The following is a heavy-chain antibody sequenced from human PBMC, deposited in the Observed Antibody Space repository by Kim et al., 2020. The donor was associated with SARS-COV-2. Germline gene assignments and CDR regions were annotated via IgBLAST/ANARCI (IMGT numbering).Heavy chain of an antibody. J-gene: IGHJ5*02. V-gene: IGHV4-39*01. CDR1: GGSISSSSYY. CDR2: IYYSGST. Sequence: SETLSLTCTVSGGSISSSSYYWGWIRQPPGKGLEWIGSIYYSGSTYYNPSLKGRVTISVDTSKNQFSLKRSSVTAADTAVYYCARLRRRAQKEDWFDPWGQGILVSVTS. D-gene: IGHD1-1*01. CDR3: ARLRRRAQKEDWFDP.